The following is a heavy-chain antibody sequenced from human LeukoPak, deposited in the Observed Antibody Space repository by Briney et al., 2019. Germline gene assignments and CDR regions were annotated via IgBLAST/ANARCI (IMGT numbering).Heavy chain of an antibody. D-gene: IGHD4-23*01. CDR3: ANRGGNPKGSFDY. J-gene: IGHJ4*02. V-gene: IGHV3-23*01. Sequence: GGSLRLSCAASGFTFSNYAMSWVRQAPGKGLEWVSAISGSGGSTDYADSVKGRFTISRDNSNNTLFLQMNSLRAEDTAVYYCANRGGNPKGSFDYWGQGTLVTVSS. CDR1: GFTFSNYA. CDR2: ISGSGGST.